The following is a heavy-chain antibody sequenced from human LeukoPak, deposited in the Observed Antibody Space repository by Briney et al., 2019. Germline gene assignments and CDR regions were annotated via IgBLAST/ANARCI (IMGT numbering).Heavy chain of an antibody. Sequence: PGGSLRLSCAASGFTFDDYTMHWVRQAPEKGLEWVSLISWDGGSTYYADSVKGRFTISRDNSKNSLYLQMNSLRTEDTALYYCARAALRIAVAGTFDYWGQGTLVTVSS. CDR3: ARAALRIAVAGTFDY. CDR2: ISWDGGST. V-gene: IGHV3-43*01. J-gene: IGHJ4*02. D-gene: IGHD6-19*01. CDR1: GFTFDDYT.